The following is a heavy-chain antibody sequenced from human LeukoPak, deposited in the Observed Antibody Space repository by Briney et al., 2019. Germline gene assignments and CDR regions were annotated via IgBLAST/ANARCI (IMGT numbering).Heavy chain of an antibody. D-gene: IGHD4-17*01. CDR3: ARDGGVNYGDYAADY. V-gene: IGHV1-18*01. CDR1: GYTFTSYG. J-gene: IGHJ4*02. Sequence: ASVKVSCKASGYTFTSYGISWVRQAPGQGLEWMGWISAYNGNTNYAQKLQGRVTMTTDTSTRTAYTERRSLRSDDTAAYYCARDGGVNYGDYAADYWGQGTLVTVSS. CDR2: ISAYNGNT.